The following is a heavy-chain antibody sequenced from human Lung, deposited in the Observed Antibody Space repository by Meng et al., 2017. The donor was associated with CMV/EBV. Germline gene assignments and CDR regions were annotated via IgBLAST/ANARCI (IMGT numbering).Heavy chain of an antibody. CDR2: MKPNRGDT. J-gene: IGHJ4*02. Sequence: QVQLLQSGTVVEKRGAPVMVPCKASGYNFTGYHITWGRQATVQGVEWMGWMKPNRGDTGDAQKFQGRVTMTRYTSVDTAYLELSSLTSEDSAVYYCARGPPDTTLNDHWGQGTLVTVSS. V-gene: IGHV1-8*01. D-gene: IGHD4-17*01. CDR1: GYNFTGYH. CDR3: ARGPPDTTLNDH.